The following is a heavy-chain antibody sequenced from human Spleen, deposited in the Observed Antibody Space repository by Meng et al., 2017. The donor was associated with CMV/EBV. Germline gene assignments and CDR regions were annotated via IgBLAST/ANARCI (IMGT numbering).Heavy chain of an antibody. CDR3: AKGSAPYCSGGTCYSDY. D-gene: IGHD2-15*01. V-gene: IGHV3-21*04. J-gene: IGHJ4*02. Sequence: GESLKISCAASGFTFSSYSMNWVRQAPGKGLEWVSSISSSSSYIYYADSVKGRFTISRDNFKNTLYLQMNSLRAEDTAVYYCAKGSAPYCSGGTCYSDYWGQGTLVTVSS. CDR1: GFTFSSYS. CDR2: ISSSSSYI.